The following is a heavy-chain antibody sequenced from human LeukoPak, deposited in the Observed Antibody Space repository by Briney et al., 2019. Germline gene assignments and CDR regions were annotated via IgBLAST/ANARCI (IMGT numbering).Heavy chain of an antibody. D-gene: IGHD3-10*01. CDR3: ARDHSYFGEYQADY. V-gene: IGHV1-18*01. J-gene: IGHJ4*02. Sequence: ASVKVSCKASGYTFTSYGISWVRQAPGQGLEWMGWISAYNGNTNYAQKLQGRVTMTTDTSTSTAYMELRSLRSDDTAVFYCARDHSYFGEYQADYWGQGTLVTVSS. CDR1: GYTFTSYG. CDR2: ISAYNGNT.